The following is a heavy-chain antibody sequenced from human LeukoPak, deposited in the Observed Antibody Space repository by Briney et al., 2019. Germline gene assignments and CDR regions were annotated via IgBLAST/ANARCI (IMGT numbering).Heavy chain of an antibody. Sequence: PSETLSLTCTVSGGSISGYNWSWIRQPPGKGLEWIGYIYYSGSTNYNPSLKSRVTISVDTSKNQFSLKLSSVTAADTAVYYCARRPRRGYSKLSWAFDIWDQGTMVTVSS. V-gene: IGHV4-59*12. CDR2: IYYSGST. CDR1: GGSISGYN. D-gene: IGHD6-13*01. J-gene: IGHJ3*02. CDR3: ARRPRRGYSKLSWAFDI.